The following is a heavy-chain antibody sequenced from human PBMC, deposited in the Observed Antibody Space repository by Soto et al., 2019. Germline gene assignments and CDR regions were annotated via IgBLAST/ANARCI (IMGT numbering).Heavy chain of an antibody. D-gene: IGHD6-13*01. CDR1: GFTFSSYG. CDR2: ISYDGSNK. Sequence: QVQLVESGGGVVQPGRSLRLSCAASGFTFSSYGMHWVRQAPGKGLERVAVISYDGSNKYYADSVKGRFTISRDNSKNTLYLQMNSLRAEDTAVYYCATNLPPIAAAGTVFDYWGQGTLVTVSS. V-gene: IGHV3-30*03. J-gene: IGHJ4*02. CDR3: ATNLPPIAAAGTVFDY.